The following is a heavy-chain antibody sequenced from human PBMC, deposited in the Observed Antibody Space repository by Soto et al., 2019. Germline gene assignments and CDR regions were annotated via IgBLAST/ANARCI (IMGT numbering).Heavy chain of an antibody. D-gene: IGHD3-10*01. V-gene: IGHV3-7*01. CDR1: GFTFRDYW. CDR3: AREPRVLFY. Sequence: VQLVESGGGVVQPGGSLRLSCVASGFTFRDYWMAWVRQVSGEALEWVAYMNPDGSQTFYVDSVKGRFIISRDNAKNSLYLRIYSLRVDDTATYYCAREPRVLFYWGQGTQITVSS. J-gene: IGHJ1*01. CDR2: MNPDGSQT.